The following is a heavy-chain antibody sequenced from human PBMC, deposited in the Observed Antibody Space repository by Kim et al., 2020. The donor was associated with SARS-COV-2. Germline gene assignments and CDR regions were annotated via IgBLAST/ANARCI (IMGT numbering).Heavy chain of an antibody. D-gene: IGHD5-18*01. CDR1: GFTFSSYA. CDR2: ISYDGSNK. J-gene: IGHJ6*02. Sequence: GGSLRLSCAASGFTFSSYAMHWVRQAPGKGLEWVAVISYDGSNKYYADSVKGRFTISRDNSKNTLYLQMNSLRAEDTAVYYCARDLRIQLWDYYYGMDVWGQGTTVTVSS. V-gene: IGHV3-30-3*01. CDR3: ARDLRIQLWDYYYGMDV.